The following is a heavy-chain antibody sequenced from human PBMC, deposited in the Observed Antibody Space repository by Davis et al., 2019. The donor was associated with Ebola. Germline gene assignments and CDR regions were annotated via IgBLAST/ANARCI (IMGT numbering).Heavy chain of an antibody. CDR2: VSSGSA. J-gene: IGHJ5*02. D-gene: IGHD3-3*01. CDR3: ASMTIFGVAINWVDT. CDR1: GDSITSNGFF. Sequence: SETLSLTCTVAGDSITSNGFFWGWIRQPPGKGLEWIASVSSGSAYHNPSLKSRVTISLDRPKNLFSLSLSYVTAADTAVYYCASMTIFGVAINWVDTWGQGTMVTVSS. V-gene: IGHV4-39*02.